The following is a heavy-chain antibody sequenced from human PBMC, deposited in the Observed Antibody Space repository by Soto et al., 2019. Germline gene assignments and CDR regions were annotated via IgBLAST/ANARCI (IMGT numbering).Heavy chain of an antibody. J-gene: IGHJ6*02. CDR2: ISSSSSYI. D-gene: IGHD1-1*01. Sequence: PGGSLRLSCAASGFTFSNYNMNWVRQAPGKGLEWVSSISSSSSYIYYADSMKGRFTISRDNAKNSLYLQMNSLRAEDTAVYYCARVWNGRRYYSAMDVWGQGTTVTVSS. CDR1: GFTFSNYN. CDR3: ARVWNGRRYYSAMDV. V-gene: IGHV3-21*01.